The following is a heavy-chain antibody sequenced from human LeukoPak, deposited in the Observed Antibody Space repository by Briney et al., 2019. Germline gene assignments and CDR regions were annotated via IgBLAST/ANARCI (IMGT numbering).Heavy chain of an antibody. J-gene: IGHJ4*02. V-gene: IGHV3-23*01. Sequence: GGSLILSCAASGFTFSSYAMSWVRQAPGKGLEWVSAISGSGGSTYYADSVKGRFTISRDNSKNTLYLQMNSLRAEDTAVYYCAKDLHYYGSGSDYWGQGTLVTVSS. CDR1: GFTFSSYA. D-gene: IGHD3-10*01. CDR2: ISGSGGST. CDR3: AKDLHYYGSGSDY.